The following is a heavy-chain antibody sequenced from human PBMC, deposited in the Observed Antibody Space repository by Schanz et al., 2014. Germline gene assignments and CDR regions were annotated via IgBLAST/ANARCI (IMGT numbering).Heavy chain of an antibody. V-gene: IGHV4-59*01. D-gene: IGHD5-12*01. Sequence: WTWIRQPPGKGLEWIGYIYDSETSNSNPYLKSRVTISLDTSKNQFSLKLTSVTAADTAVYYCARVDSGYDSHLYYYYYYMDVCGKGTTVTVSS. CDR2: IYDSETS. J-gene: IGHJ6*03. CDR3: ARVDSGYDSHLYYYYYYMDV.